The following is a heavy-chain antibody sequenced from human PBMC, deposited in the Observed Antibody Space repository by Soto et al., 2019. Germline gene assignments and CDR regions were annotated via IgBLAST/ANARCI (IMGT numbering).Heavy chain of an antibody. V-gene: IGHV4-59*08. Sequence: QWQVQESGPGLVKPSETLSLTCTVSGGSITFNFWSWIRQPPGKGLEWIGYVFHAGNSDYNPSLKSRVTISVNTSKNRPPPKLHSVTAADTTGHNSARGSGWLDYWGQGTLVTVSS. CDR1: GGSITFNF. D-gene: IGHD6-19*01. CDR3: ARGSGWLDY. J-gene: IGHJ4*02. CDR2: VFHAGNS.